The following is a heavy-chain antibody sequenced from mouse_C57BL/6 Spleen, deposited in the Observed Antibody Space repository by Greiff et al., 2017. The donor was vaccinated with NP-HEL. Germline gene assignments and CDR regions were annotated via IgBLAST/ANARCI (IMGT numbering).Heavy chain of an antibody. CDR3: ARPHDGYYAMDY. V-gene: IGHV1-62-2*01. CDR1: GYTFTEYT. J-gene: IGHJ4*01. CDR2: FYPGSGSI. Sequence: VKLMESGAELVKPGASVKLSCKASGYTFTEYTIHWVKQRSGQGLEWIGWFYPGSGSIKYNEKFKDKATLTADKSSSTVYMELSRLTSEDSAVYFCARPHDGYYAMDYWGQGTSVTVSS.